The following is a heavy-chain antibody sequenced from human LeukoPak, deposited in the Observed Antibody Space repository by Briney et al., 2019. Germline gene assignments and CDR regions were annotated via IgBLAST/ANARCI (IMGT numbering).Heavy chain of an antibody. CDR2: ISSGGTYE. CDR1: GFTFSNYA. Sequence: GGSLRLSCAASGFTFSNYAMHWVRQAPGKGLEWVSLISSGGTYEYYADSVKGRFTISRDNSKNTLYLQLNSLRAEDTAVYYCARDSTYYYDSGSSGPHHFDNWGQGTLVTVSS. J-gene: IGHJ4*02. D-gene: IGHD3-10*01. V-gene: IGHV3-30*01. CDR3: ARDSTYYYDSGSSGPHHFDN.